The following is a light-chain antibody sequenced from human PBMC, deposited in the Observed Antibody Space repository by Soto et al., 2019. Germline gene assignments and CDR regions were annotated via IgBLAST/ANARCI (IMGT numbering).Light chain of an antibody. CDR2: DAS. J-gene: IGKJ2*01. V-gene: IGKV1-33*01. CDR1: QDINNY. CDR3: QQYNDVPPT. Sequence: DIQMTQSPSSLSASIGDRVTITCQASQDINNYLNWYQQRPGKAPTLLIYDASILETGVTSRFGGSGSGTDFTLTITTLQPEDIGIYYCQQYNDVPPTFGQGTKLEIK.